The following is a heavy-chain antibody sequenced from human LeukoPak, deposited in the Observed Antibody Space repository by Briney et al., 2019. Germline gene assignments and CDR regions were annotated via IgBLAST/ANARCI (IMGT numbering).Heavy chain of an antibody. Sequence: GGSLRLSCAAPGFTFSSYGMHWVRQAPGKGLEWVAVISYDGSNKYYADSVKGRFTISRDNSKNTLYLQMNSLRAEDTAVYYCATGIIAAAGIDYWGQGTLVTVSS. J-gene: IGHJ4*02. CDR2: ISYDGSNK. CDR3: ATGIIAAAGIDY. CDR1: GFTFSSYG. D-gene: IGHD6-13*01. V-gene: IGHV3-30*03.